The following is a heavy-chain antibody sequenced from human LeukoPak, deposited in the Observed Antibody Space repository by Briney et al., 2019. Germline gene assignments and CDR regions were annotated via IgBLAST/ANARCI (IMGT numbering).Heavy chain of an antibody. D-gene: IGHD3-3*02. CDR1: GFTFSSYW. V-gene: IGHV3-7*01. CDR2: IKQGGSER. CDR3: ARIRAANAFDI. J-gene: IGHJ3*02. Sequence: GGSLRLSCAASGFTFSSYWMSWVRQAPGKGLEWVANIKQGGSERYYVDSVKGRFTISRDNAKNSLYLQMNSLRAEDTAVFYCARIRAANAFDIWGQGTMVTVSS.